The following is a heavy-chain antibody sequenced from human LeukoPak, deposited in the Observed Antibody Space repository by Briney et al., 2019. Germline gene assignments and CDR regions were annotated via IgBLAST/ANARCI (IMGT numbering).Heavy chain of an antibody. D-gene: IGHD2-8*01. CDR2: IYHSGST. CDR1: GYSISSGYY. V-gene: IGHV4-38-2*01. CDR3: ARQDIVLMVYAPGGFDP. J-gene: IGHJ5*02. Sequence: PSETLSLTCAVSGYSISSGYYWGWIRQPPGKGLEWIGSIYHSGSTFYNPSLKSRVAISVDTSKNQFSLKLNPVTAADTAMYYCARQDIVLMVYAPGGFDPWGQGALVTVSS.